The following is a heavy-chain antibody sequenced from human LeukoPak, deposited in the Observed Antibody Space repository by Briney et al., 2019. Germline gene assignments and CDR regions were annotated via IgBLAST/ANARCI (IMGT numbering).Heavy chain of an antibody. Sequence: ASVKVSCKASGGTFSSCAISWVRQAPGQGLEWMGGIIPIFGTANYAQKFQGRATITTDESTSTAYMELSSLRSEDTAVYYCATSGIWFGELFSYYFDYWGQGTLVTVSS. CDR3: ATSGIWFGELFSYYFDY. D-gene: IGHD3-10*01. J-gene: IGHJ4*02. CDR1: GGTFSSCA. CDR2: IIPIFGTA. V-gene: IGHV1-69*05.